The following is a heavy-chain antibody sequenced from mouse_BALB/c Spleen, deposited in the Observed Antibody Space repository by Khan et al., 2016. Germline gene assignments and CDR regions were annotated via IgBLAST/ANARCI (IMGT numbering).Heavy chain of an antibody. Sequence: EVELVESGGGLVRPGGSLKLSCAASGFTFSHYGMSWVRQTPDKRLELVASINSNGGNTYYPDSVKGRFTISRDNAKNTLYLQMSSLKSEDTAMYYCARDGIYSGYTMDYWGQGTSVTVSS. CDR3: ARDGIYSGYTMDY. V-gene: IGHV5-6-3*01. CDR2: INSNGGNT. J-gene: IGHJ4*01. D-gene: IGHD1-1*01. CDR1: GFTFSHYG.